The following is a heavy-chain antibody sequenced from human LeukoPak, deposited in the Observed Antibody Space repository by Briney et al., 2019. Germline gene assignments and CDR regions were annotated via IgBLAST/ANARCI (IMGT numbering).Heavy chain of an antibody. J-gene: IGHJ4*02. CDR1: GFTFSSYG. D-gene: IGHD1-7*01. V-gene: IGHV3-30*18. CDR2: ISYDGSNK. CDR3: AKDDWNYGYFDY. Sequence: TGGSLRLSCAASGFTFSSYGMHWVRQAPGKGLEWVAVISYDGSNKYYADSVKGRFTISRDNSKNTLYLQMNSLRAEDTAVYYCAKDDWNYGYFDYWGQGTLVTVSS.